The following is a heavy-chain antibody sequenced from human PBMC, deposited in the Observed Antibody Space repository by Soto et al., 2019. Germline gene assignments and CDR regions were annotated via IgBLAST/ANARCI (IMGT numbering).Heavy chain of an antibody. Sequence: PGGSLRLSCAASGFNFNIYAMSWVRQAPGRGLECVSGISGNGGVAYYADSVKGRFTISRDNAKSTLYLQLNSLRAEDTALYYCARGYSSGPDYWGQGTLVTVSS. CDR3: ARGYSSGPDY. CDR2: ISGNGGVA. D-gene: IGHD6-19*01. J-gene: IGHJ4*02. CDR1: GFNFNIYA. V-gene: IGHV3-23*01.